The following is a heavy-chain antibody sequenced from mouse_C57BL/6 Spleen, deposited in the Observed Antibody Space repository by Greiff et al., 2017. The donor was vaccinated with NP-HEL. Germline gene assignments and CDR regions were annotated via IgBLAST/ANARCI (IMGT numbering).Heavy chain of an antibody. Sequence: QVQLQQSGAELVRPGASVTLSCKASGYTFTDYEMHWVKQTPVHGLEWIGAIDPETGGTAYNQKFKGKAILTADKSSSTAYMELRSLTSEDSAVSYCARNTWFGYWGPGGLVSVSA. CDR3: ARNTWFGY. V-gene: IGHV1-15*01. CDR2: IDPETGGT. J-gene: IGHJ3*01. CDR1: GYTFTDYE.